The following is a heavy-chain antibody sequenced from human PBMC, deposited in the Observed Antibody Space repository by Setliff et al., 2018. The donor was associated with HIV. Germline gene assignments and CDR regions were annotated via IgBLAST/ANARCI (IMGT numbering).Heavy chain of an antibody. Sequence: PSETLSLTCSVSGGSITNGDHYWAWILQSPGKGLELIGDIYYTGDTYYSSSFESRVVISLDTSNNQFSLRVRSVTAADTALYFCPRMSISASVYFDYWGQGTLVTVSS. CDR2: IYYTGDT. D-gene: IGHD2-2*01. CDR3: PRMSISASVYFDY. J-gene: IGHJ4*02. V-gene: IGHV4-30-4*08. CDR1: GGSITNGDHY.